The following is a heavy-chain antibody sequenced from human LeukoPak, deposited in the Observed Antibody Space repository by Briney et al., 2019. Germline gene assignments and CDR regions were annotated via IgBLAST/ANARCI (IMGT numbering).Heavy chain of an antibody. CDR1: GGSISSYY. CDR3: ARRSRDGYNSFDY. J-gene: IGHJ4*02. D-gene: IGHD5-24*01. V-gene: IGHV4-59*08. CDR2: IYYSGST. Sequence: SETLSLTCTVSGGSISSYYWSWIRQPPGTGLEWIGYIYYSGSTNYNPSLKSRVTISVDTSKNQFSLKLSSVTAADTAVYYCARRSRDGYNSFDYWGQGTLVTVSS.